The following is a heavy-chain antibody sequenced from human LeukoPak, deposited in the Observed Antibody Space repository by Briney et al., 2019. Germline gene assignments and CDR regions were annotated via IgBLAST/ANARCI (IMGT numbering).Heavy chain of an antibody. CDR1: GGSFCGPY. J-gene: IGHJ4*02. CDR3: ARGLQNGGSESIYNGGWYYFDS. D-gene: IGHD3-10*01. Sequence: SQTLSLTCALSGGSFCGPYFSWVCHPPGKGLEWIGQINHGGSTNHNPSLKNRVTISRHSSPNQISREMTSVAAADTAVYYCARGLQNGGSESIYNGGWYYFDSWGQGTLVTVST. CDR2: INHGGST. V-gene: IGHV4-34*01.